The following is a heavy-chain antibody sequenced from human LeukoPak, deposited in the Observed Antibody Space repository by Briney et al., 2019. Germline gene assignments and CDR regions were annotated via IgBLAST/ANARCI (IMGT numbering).Heavy chain of an antibody. J-gene: IGHJ3*02. CDR2: ISSSSSYI. D-gene: IGHD4-23*01. CDR1: GFTFSRDS. V-gene: IGHV3-21*01. CDR3: ARDPNYGGNSGGAFDI. Sequence: PGGSLRLSCAASGFTFSRDSMNWVRQAPGKGLEWVSSISSSSSYIYYADSVKGRFTISRDNAKNSLYLQMNSLRAEDTAVYYCARDPNYGGNSGGAFDIWGQGTMVTVSS.